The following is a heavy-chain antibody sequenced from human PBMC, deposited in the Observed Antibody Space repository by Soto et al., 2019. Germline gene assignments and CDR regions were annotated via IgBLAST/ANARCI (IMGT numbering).Heavy chain of an antibody. CDR3: ARLNNFGPDN. V-gene: IGHV3-48*01. J-gene: IGHJ4*02. Sequence: QPGGSLRLSCAASGFTFSSYSMNWVRQAPGKGLEWISYISSDSSTIYYADSVKGRFSISRDNAKNSLYLQMNSLTVEDTATYYCARLNNFGPDNWGQGTLVTVSS. CDR1: GFTFSSYS. CDR2: ISSDSSTI. D-gene: IGHD1-20*01.